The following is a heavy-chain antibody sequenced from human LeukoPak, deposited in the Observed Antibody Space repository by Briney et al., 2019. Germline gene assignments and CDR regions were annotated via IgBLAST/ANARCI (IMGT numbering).Heavy chain of an antibody. CDR3: AIAYYYDSSGYFDY. CDR2: ISAYNGNT. Sequence: ASVKVSCKASGYTFTSYGITWVRQAPGQGLEWMGWISAYNGNTNYAQKLQGRVTMTTDASTGTAYMELSSLRSEDTAVYYCAIAYYYDSSGYFDYWGQGTLVTVSS. J-gene: IGHJ4*02. D-gene: IGHD3-22*01. V-gene: IGHV1-18*01. CDR1: GYTFTSYG.